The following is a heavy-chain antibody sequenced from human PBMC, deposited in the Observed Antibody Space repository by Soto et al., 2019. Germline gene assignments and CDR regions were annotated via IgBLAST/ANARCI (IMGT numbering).Heavy chain of an antibody. V-gene: IGHV3-64*01. Sequence: GGSLRLSCAASGFTFSGYGMYWVRQAPGKGLEYVSGINSDGRSTYYANSVEDRFTISRDNSKNTLYLQMGGLRAEDMGIYYCVRSFGRNGDGLASAYWGQGTPVTVSS. CDR2: INSDGRST. CDR1: GFTFSGYG. D-gene: IGHD4-17*01. J-gene: IGHJ4*02. CDR3: VRSFGRNGDGLASAY.